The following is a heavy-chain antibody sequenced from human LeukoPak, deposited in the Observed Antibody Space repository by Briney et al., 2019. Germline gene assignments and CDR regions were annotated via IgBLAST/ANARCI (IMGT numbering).Heavy chain of an antibody. J-gene: IGHJ4*02. CDR3: ARSRSSANYYDSSGYVFDY. CDR2: IYTGGST. Sequence: PSETLTLTCTVSGGSISRYYWSCIRQPAGEGLEWIGRIYTGGSTNYNPSLTSRVTMSVDTSKNQFSLKLSSVNAADTAVYYCARSRSSANYYDSSGYVFDYWGQGTLVTLSS. CDR1: GGSISRYY. D-gene: IGHD3-22*01. V-gene: IGHV4-4*07.